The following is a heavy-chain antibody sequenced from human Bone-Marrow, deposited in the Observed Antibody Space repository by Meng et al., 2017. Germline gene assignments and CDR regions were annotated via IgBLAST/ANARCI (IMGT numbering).Heavy chain of an antibody. CDR3: ATGAAAADH. Sequence: GESLKISCVASGLSFTDAWMSWVRQAPGKGLEWVGRIKRNSDGGTIDYAAPVKGRFTISRDDSKNTLYLQMDSLITEDTAVYFCATGAAAADHWGQGTLVTGSS. D-gene: IGHD6-13*01. J-gene: IGHJ4*02. CDR1: GLSFTDAW. CDR2: IKRNSDGGTI. V-gene: IGHV3-15*01.